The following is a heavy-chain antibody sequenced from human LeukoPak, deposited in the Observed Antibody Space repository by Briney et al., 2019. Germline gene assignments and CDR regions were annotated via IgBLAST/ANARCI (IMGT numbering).Heavy chain of an antibody. J-gene: IGHJ6*02. D-gene: IGHD1-1*01. CDR2: IYYSGST. CDR3: ARVGGTNYYYYGMDV. V-gene: IGHV4-59*01. CDR1: GGSISSYY. Sequence: SETLSLTCTVSGGSISSYYWSWIRQPPGKGLEWLGYIYYSGSTNYNPSLKSRVTISVDTSKNQFSLKLSSVTAADTAVYYCARVGGTNYYYYGMDVWGQGTTVTVSS.